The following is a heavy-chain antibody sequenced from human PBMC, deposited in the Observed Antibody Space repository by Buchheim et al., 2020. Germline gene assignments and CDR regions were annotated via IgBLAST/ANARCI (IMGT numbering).Heavy chain of an antibody. CDR2: ISGYDGDT. CDR3: ARDIPRLLGHDILTGYSDY. CDR1: GYTFTSYG. V-gene: IGHV1-18*01. D-gene: IGHD3-9*01. Sequence: QVQVVQSEAEVKKPGASVKVSCKASGYTFTSYGITWVRQAPGQGLDWMGWISGYDGDTKYGQKFQGRVTMTTATSRSTAYMELRSLRSDDTAVYYCARDIPRLLGHDILTGYSDYWGQGTL. J-gene: IGHJ4*02.